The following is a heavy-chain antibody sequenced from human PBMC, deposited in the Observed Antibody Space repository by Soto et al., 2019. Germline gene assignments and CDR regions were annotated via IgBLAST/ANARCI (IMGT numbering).Heavy chain of an antibody. Sequence: GASVKVSCKVSGYTLTELSMHWVRQAPGKGLEWMGGFDPEDADTIYAQKFQGRVTMTEDTSTDTAYMELSNLRSEDTAVYYCATLKSDLGLSGNYFNYCDYWGQGTLVTVSS. V-gene: IGHV1-24*01. CDR3: ATLKSDLGLSGNYFNYCDY. CDR2: FDPEDADT. D-gene: IGHD3-10*01. J-gene: IGHJ4*02. CDR1: GYTLTELS.